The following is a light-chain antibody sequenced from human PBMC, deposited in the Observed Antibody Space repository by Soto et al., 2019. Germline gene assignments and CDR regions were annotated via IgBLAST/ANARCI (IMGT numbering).Light chain of an antibody. CDR1: ASDIVRYNY. CDR3: TSYVGSNNYV. Sequence: QSALTQPPSASGSPGQPVTISCIGTASDIVRYNYFSWYQHHPRKAPKLKIYEVTKRPSGVPDRFSGSKSGNTASLTVSGLQGDDEADYYCTSYVGSNNYVFGTGTKLTVL. J-gene: IGLJ1*01. V-gene: IGLV2-8*01. CDR2: EVT.